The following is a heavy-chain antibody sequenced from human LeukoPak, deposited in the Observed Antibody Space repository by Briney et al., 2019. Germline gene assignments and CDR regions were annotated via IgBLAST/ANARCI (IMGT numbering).Heavy chain of an antibody. CDR2: ISYDGSNK. J-gene: IGHJ4*02. V-gene: IGHV3-30*04. CDR1: GFTFSSYA. D-gene: IGHD3-9*01. CDR3: ARDRSDRYFDWSIDY. Sequence: PGRSLRLSCAASGFTFSSYAMHWVRQAPGKGLEWVAVISYDGSNKYYADSVKGRFTISRDNSKKTLYLQMNSLRAEDTAVYYCARDRSDRYFDWSIDYWGQGTLVTVSS.